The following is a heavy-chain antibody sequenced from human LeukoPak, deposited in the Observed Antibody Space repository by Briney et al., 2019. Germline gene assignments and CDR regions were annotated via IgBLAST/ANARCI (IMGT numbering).Heavy chain of an antibody. CDR2: IIPIFGTA. CDR3: ASERWLHRSYAFDI. Sequence: ASVKVSCKASGGTFSSYAISWVRHAPGQGLEWMGGIIPIFGTANYAQKFQGRVTITADESTSTAYMELSSLRSEDTAVYYCASERWLHRSYAFDIWGQGTMVTVSS. CDR1: GGTFSSYA. V-gene: IGHV1-69*13. D-gene: IGHD5-24*01. J-gene: IGHJ3*02.